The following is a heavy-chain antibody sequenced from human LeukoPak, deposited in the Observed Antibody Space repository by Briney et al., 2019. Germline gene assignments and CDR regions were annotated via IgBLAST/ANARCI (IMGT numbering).Heavy chain of an antibody. V-gene: IGHV3-9*01. Sequence: GGSLRLSCAASGIIFDDYAMPWVRQAPGKGLEWVSGISWNSGSIGYADSVKGRFTISRDNAKNSLYLQMNSLRAEDTALYYCVKDKSYDTEYFFDYWGQGTLVTVSS. D-gene: IGHD3-22*01. J-gene: IGHJ4*02. CDR2: ISWNSGSI. CDR3: VKDKSYDTEYFFDY. CDR1: GIIFDDYA.